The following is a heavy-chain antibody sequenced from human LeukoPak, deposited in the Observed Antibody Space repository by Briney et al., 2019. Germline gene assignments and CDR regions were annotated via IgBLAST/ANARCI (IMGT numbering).Heavy chain of an antibody. D-gene: IGHD7-27*01. CDR1: GGTFSSYA. J-gene: IGHJ4*02. V-gene: IGHV1-2*02. Sequence: ASVKVSCKAFGGTFSSYAISWLRQAPGQGLEWMGWIHPGRGDTNYAQKFQGRVSLTRDTSISTAYMELSRLTSDDTAVYYCARDHNWGPDYWGQGTLVSVSS. CDR2: IHPGRGDT. CDR3: ARDHNWGPDY.